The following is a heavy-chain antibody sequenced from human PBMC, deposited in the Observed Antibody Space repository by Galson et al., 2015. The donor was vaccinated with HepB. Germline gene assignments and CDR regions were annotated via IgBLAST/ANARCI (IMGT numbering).Heavy chain of an antibody. Sequence: SLRLSCAASGFTFSSYAVHWVRQAPGKGLEWVAVISYDGSNKYYADSVKGRFTISRDNSKNTLYLQMNSLRAEDTAVYYCARDHGVITGTNDAFDIWGQGTMVTVSS. CDR2: ISYDGSNK. V-gene: IGHV3-30-3*01. D-gene: IGHD1-20*01. CDR3: ARDHGVITGTNDAFDI. CDR1: GFTFSSYA. J-gene: IGHJ3*02.